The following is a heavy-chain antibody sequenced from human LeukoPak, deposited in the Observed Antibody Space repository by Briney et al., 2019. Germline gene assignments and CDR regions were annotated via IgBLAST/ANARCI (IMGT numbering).Heavy chain of an antibody. J-gene: IGHJ5*02. Sequence: PSETLSLTCTVSGGSISSYYWSWIRQPPGKGLEWIGYIYYSGSTNYNPSLKSRVTISVDTSKNQFSLKLSSVTAADTAVYYCARGTYSSSWSTIGDWFDPWGQGTLVTVSS. D-gene: IGHD6-13*01. CDR2: IYYSGST. V-gene: IGHV4-59*01. CDR1: GGSISSYY. CDR3: ARGTYSSSWSTIGDWFDP.